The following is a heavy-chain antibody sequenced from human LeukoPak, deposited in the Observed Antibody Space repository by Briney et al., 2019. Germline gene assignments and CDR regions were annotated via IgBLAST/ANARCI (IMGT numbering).Heavy chain of an antibody. D-gene: IGHD3-10*01. J-gene: IGHJ3*02. V-gene: IGHV1-69*01. CDR1: GGTFSSYV. CDR3: AREPEPAITMVRGEVFDI. CDR2: IIPGFGTA. Sequence: SVKVSCKASGGTFSSYVISWVRQAPGQGLEWMGGIIPGFGTANYAQKFQGTVTITADVSATTVYMVLNSLRSEDTAVYYCAREPEPAITMVRGEVFDIWGQGTMVIV.